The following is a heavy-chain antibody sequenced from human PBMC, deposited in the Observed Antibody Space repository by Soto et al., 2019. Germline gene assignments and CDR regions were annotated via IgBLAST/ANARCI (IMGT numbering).Heavy chain of an antibody. Sequence: GGSLRLSCAASGFTVSSNYMSWVRQAPGKGLEWVSVIYSGGSTYYADSVKGRFTISRDNSKNTLYLQMNSLRAEDTAVYYCARGYVEMATPRVVVNRLLLPLYWGQGTLVTVSS. J-gene: IGHJ4*02. CDR3: ARGYVEMATPRVVVNRLLLPLY. V-gene: IGHV3-53*01. CDR2: IYSGGST. D-gene: IGHD5-12*01. CDR1: GFTVSSNY.